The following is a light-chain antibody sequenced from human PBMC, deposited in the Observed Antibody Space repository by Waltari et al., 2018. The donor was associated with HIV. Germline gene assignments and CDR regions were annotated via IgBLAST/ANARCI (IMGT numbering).Light chain of an antibody. CDR3: QVWHYSVF. V-gene: IGLV3-9*01. Sequence: SYALTQPLSVSVALGQTARLTCGGRNIGTKAVHWYQQRPGQAPLLVIYNNNNRPSGIPERFSGSKSPNTATLTIRGAQAGDEAVYFCQVWHYSVFFGGGTNLTVL. J-gene: IGLJ2*01. CDR2: NNN. CDR1: NIGTKA.